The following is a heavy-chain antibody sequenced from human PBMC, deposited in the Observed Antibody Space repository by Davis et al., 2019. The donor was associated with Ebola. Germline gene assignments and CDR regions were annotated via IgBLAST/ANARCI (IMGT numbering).Heavy chain of an antibody. CDR1: GYTFTDYN. Sequence: ASVHVSCLASGYTFTDYNIHWMRQAPGQGLEWLGRVILKSGATNYAQKFQGRVTMTRDTSISTVYMELSSLRYDDTADYYCARGHNYAHEYWGQGTLVTVSS. V-gene: IGHV1-2*06. D-gene: IGHD4-11*01. J-gene: IGHJ4*02. CDR3: ARGHNYAHEY. CDR2: VILKSGAT.